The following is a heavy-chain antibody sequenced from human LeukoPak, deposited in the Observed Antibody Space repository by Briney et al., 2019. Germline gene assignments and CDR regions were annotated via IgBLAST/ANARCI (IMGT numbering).Heavy chain of an antibody. D-gene: IGHD3-9*01. Sequence: TLSLTCTVSGGSISSYYWSWIRQPPGKALEWLARIDWDDDKYYSTSLKTRLTISKDTSKNQVVLTMTNMDPVDTATYYCARIQNYDILTGYYNDWGQGTLVTVSS. J-gene: IGHJ4*02. CDR1: GGSISSYYW. V-gene: IGHV2-70*11. CDR3: ARIQNYDILTGYYND. CDR2: IDWDDDK.